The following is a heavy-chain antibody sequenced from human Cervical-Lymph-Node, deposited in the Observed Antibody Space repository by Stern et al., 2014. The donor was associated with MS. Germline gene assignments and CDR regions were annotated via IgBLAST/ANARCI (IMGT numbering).Heavy chain of an antibody. CDR2: IIPGFGIA. D-gene: IGHD3-16*02. V-gene: IGHV1-69*01. CDR1: GGTISNYI. Sequence: QVQLVESGAEVKKPGSSVKVSCKASGGTISNYIIGWVRQAPGQGLEWMGGIIPGFGIANYAENFQDRVTITADESTSTAYMDLSSLRSEDTAVYYCARSTSDYIWGTYRFLDSWGQGTLVIVSS. CDR3: ARSTSDYIWGTYRFLDS. J-gene: IGHJ4*02.